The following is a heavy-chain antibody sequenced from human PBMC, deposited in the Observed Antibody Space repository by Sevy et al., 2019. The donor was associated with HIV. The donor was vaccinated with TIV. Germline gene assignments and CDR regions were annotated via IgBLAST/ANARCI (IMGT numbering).Heavy chain of an antibody. CDR3: ARDPCSGGRCRFYYCLDV. Sequence: ASVKVSCKASGDTFSTYAINWVRQAPGQEPEWMGRIITMLGIADYSQKFRDRLTITGHKSTTTAYMKLRSLTSEDTAVDYCARDPCSGGRCRFYYCLDVWGQGTSVTVSS. D-gene: IGHD2-15*01. J-gene: IGHJ6*02. V-gene: IGHV1-69*04. CDR2: IITMLGIA. CDR1: GDTFSTYA.